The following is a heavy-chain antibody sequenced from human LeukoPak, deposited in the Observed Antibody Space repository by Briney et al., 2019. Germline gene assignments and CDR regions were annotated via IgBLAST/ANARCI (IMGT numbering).Heavy chain of an antibody. Sequence: PSETLSLTCAVYGGSFSGYYWSWIRQPPGKGLEWIGEINHSGSTNYNPSLKSRVTISVDTSKNQFSLKLSSVTAADTAVYYCARALEIFGLYDAFDIWGQGTMVTVSS. CDR3: ARALEIFGLYDAFDI. CDR1: GGSFSGYY. D-gene: IGHD3-3*01. V-gene: IGHV4-34*01. CDR2: INHSGST. J-gene: IGHJ3*02.